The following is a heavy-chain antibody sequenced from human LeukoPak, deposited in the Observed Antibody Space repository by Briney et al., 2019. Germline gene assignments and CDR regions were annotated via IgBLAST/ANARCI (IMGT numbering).Heavy chain of an antibody. D-gene: IGHD3-10*01. CDR1: GYTYTTYG. Sequence: ASVKVSCKASGYTYTTYGISWVRQAPGQGLEWMGWISVYNGNTKYAQKLQGQVIMTADTSTTTAYMELWSLRGDDTAVYYCARGGEGPYGNYAPDSWGQGTLVTVSS. V-gene: IGHV1-18*01. J-gene: IGHJ5*01. CDR2: ISVYNGNT. CDR3: ARGGEGPYGNYAPDS.